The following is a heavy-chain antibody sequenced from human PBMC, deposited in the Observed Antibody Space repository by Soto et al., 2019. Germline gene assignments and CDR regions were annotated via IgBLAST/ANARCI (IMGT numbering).Heavy chain of an antibody. Sequence: QVQLQESGPGLVKPSETLSLTCTVSGGSISSYYWSWIRQPPGKGLEWIGYIYYSGSTNYNPSLKSRVTISVDTSKNQFSLKRSSVTAADTAVYYCARATPGYYGMDVWGQGTTVTVSS. V-gene: IGHV4-59*01. CDR3: ARATPGYYGMDV. CDR2: IYYSGST. J-gene: IGHJ6*02. CDR1: GGSISSYY.